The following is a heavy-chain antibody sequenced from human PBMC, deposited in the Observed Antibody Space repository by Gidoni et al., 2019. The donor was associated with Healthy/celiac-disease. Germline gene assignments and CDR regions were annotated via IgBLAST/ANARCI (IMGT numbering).Heavy chain of an antibody. D-gene: IGHD6-19*01. CDR2: ISWNSGSI. J-gene: IGHJ4*02. CDR1: GFTFDDYA. CDR3: ANGPGAVAADNFDY. Sequence: DVQLVESGGGLVQPGRSLRLSCAASGFTFDDYAMHWVRQALGMGLGWVSGISWNSGSIGYADSVKGRFTISRDNAKNSLYLQMNSLRAEDTALYYCANGPGAVAADNFDYWGQGTLVTVSS. V-gene: IGHV3-9*01.